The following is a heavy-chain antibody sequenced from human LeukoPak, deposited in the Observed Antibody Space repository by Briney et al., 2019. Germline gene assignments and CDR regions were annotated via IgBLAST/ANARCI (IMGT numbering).Heavy chain of an antibody. J-gene: IGHJ6*02. Sequence: GGSLRLSCAASGFTVSNDYISWVRQAPGKGLEWVSVIYSGGSTYYKDSVKGRFTISRDNSKNTLYLQINSLTVEDTAIYYCARGPTMYGMDVWGQGTTVTVSS. CDR2: IYSGGST. CDR1: GFTVSNDY. V-gene: IGHV3-53*01. CDR3: ARGPTMYGMDV.